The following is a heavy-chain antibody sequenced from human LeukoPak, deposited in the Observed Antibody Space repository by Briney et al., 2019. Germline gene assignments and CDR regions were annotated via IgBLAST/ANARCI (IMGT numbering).Heavy chain of an antibody. V-gene: IGHV1-8*01. J-gene: IGHJ6*03. Sequence: ASVKVSCGASGYTFINYDIKWVRQATGQGLEWMGWMNPNNGRTGYAQKFQGRVTMTRNSSISTAYMELNTLTSDDTAVYYCARGSWITGTTSYYYHMDVWGKGTTVTVSS. D-gene: IGHD1-7*01. CDR3: ARGSWITGTTSYYYHMDV. CDR1: GYTFINYD. CDR2: MNPNNGRT.